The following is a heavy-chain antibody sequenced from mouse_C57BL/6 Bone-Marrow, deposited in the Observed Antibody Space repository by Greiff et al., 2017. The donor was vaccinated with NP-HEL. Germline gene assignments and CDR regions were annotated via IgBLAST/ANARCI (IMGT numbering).Heavy chain of an antibody. V-gene: IGHV5-4*01. CDR3: ARDYYDYSWFAY. J-gene: IGHJ3*01. Sequence: EVQGVESGGGLVKPGGSLKLSCAASGFTFSSYAMSWVRQTPEKRLEWVATISAGGSYTYYPDNVKGRFTISRDNAKNNLYLQMSHLKSEDTAMYYCARDYYDYSWFAYWGQGTLVTVSA. CDR1: GFTFSSYA. CDR2: ISAGGSYT. D-gene: IGHD2-4*01.